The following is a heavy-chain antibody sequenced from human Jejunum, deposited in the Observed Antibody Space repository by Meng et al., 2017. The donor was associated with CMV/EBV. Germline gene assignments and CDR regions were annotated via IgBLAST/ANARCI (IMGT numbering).Heavy chain of an antibody. V-gene: IGHV3-21*03. D-gene: IGHD2-21*02. CDR3: VRDTAWAFDY. Sequence: EVQLVESGGGLVKPGGSLRLSCAASGFTFSSYNMNWARQAPGKGLVWISYFSIDSSNIAYADSVKGRFTISRDNAKNSLYLQMNSLRAEDTAVYYCVRDTAWAFDYWGQGTLVPVSS. CDR2: FSIDSSNI. J-gene: IGHJ4*02. CDR1: GFTFSSYN.